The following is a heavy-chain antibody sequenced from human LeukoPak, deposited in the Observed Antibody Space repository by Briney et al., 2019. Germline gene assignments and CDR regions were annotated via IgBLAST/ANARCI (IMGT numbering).Heavy chain of an antibody. CDR2: INTDASRT. V-gene: IGHV3-74*01. Sequence: GGSLRLSCAASGFIFSSYWMHWVRQAPGKGLVWVSHINTDASRTSYADSVRGRFTVSRDNAKNTPYLQMNSLRAEDMAVYYCAREYRNDYSNGWFDPWGQGTLVTVSS. CDR3: AREYRNDYSNGWFDP. D-gene: IGHD4-11*01. CDR1: GFIFSSYW. J-gene: IGHJ5*02.